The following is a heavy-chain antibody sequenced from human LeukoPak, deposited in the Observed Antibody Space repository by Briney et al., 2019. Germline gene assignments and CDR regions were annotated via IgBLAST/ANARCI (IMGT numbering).Heavy chain of an antibody. CDR1: GGSISSHY. D-gene: IGHD6-13*01. CDR3: ARHAGGISATGTRPFDY. J-gene: IGHJ4*02. Sequence: SETLSPTCTVSGGSISSHYWSWIRQPPGKGLEWIGSIYYSGSTYYNPSLKSRVTMSVDTSKNQFSLKLSSVTAADTAVYYCARHAGGISATGTRPFDYWGQGTLVTVSS. CDR2: IYYSGST. V-gene: IGHV4-59*04.